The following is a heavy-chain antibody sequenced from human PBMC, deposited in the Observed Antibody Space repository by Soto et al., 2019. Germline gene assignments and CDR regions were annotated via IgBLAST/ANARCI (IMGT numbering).Heavy chain of an antibody. J-gene: IGHJ4*02. CDR1: GFTFSGCA. CDR2: IRSKPNNYAT. D-gene: IGHD1-7*01. CDR3: TSYINWNYEN. Sequence: GGSLRLSCAASGFTFSGCAMHWVRQASGKGLEWLGRIRSKPNNYATEYAASVQGRFTISRDDSKNTAYLEMNSLKTEDTAVYYCTSYINWNYENWGQRTLVTVSS. V-gene: IGHV3-73*01.